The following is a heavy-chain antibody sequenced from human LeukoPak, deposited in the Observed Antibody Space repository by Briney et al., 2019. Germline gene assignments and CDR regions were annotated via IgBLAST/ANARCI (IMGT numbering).Heavy chain of an antibody. J-gene: IGHJ4*02. D-gene: IGHD6-13*01. Sequence: SETLSLTCAVYGGSFSGYYWSWIRQPPGKGLEWIGEINHSGSTNYNPSLKSRVTISVDTSKNQFSLKLSSVTAADTAVYYCARDRAGSRWPYFDYWGQGTLVTVSS. CDR2: INHSGST. V-gene: IGHV4-34*01. CDR3: ARDRAGSRWPYFDY. CDR1: GGSFSGYY.